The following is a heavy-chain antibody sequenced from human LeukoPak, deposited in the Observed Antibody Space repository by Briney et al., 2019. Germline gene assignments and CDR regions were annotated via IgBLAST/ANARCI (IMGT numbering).Heavy chain of an antibody. CDR2: IIPIFGTA. J-gene: IGHJ4*02. CDR3: ARDRTTRSDYVPIDY. CDR1: GGTFSSYA. D-gene: IGHD4-17*01. V-gene: IGHV1-69*05. Sequence: ASVKVSCKASGGTFSSYAISWVRQAPGQGLEWMGGIIPIFGTANYAQKFQGRVIMTTDTSTSTAYMELRSLRSDDTAVYYCARDRTTRSDYVPIDYWGQGTLVTVSS.